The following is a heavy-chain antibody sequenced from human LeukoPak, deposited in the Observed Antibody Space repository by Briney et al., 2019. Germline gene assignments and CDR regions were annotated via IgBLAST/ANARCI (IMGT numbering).Heavy chain of an antibody. V-gene: IGHV3-23*01. CDR1: GFTFSSYA. D-gene: IGHD1-26*01. CDR2: ISTNSGST. CDR3: AKNTSGTYLDY. J-gene: IGHJ4*02. Sequence: GGSLRLSCAASGFTFSSYAMSWVRKARGKGLEWVSSISTNSGSTNYADSVKGRFTISRDNSKNMVYLQMNSLRAEDTAVYYCAKNTSGTYLDYWGQGILVTVSS.